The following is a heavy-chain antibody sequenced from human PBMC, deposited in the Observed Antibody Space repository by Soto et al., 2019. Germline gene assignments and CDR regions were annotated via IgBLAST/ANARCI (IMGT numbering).Heavy chain of an antibody. CDR3: ARGCGRCSCYSDWDY. J-gene: IGHJ4*02. D-gene: IGHD2-21*02. CDR1: GFNFGSYA. V-gene: IGHV3-23*01. CDR2: VSGSGSSP. Sequence: GGSLRLSCAATGFNFGSYAMGWVRQAPGKGLEWVSGVSGSGSSPYYADSVKGRLTISKDSSENTLYLQMNNLRVEDTAVYYCARGCGRCSCYSDWDYWGQGTLVPVSS.